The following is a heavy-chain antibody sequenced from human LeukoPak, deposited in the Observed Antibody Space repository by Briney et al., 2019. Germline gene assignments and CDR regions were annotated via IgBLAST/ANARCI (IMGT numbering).Heavy chain of an antibody. J-gene: IGHJ6*02. CDR1: GGSFSGYY. CDR2: INHSGST. Sequence: SETLSLTCAVYGGSFSGYYWSWIRQPPGKGLEWIGEINHSGSTNYNPSLKSRVTISVDTSKNQLSLKLSSVTAADTAVYYCARGLARSPYGMDVWGQGTTVTVSS. V-gene: IGHV4-34*01. CDR3: ARGLARSPYGMDV.